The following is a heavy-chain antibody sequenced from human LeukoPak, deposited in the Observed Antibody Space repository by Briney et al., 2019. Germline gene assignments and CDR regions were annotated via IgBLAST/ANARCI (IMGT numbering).Heavy chain of an antibody. J-gene: IGHJ3*02. CDR1: GGSISSGDYY. CDR3: ARDTYYYDSGGYDDAFDI. D-gene: IGHD3-22*01. Sequence: PSQTLSLTCTVSGGSISSGDYYWSWIRQHPGKGLEWIGYIYYSGNTYYNPSLKSRVTMSVDTSKSQFSLKLTSVTAADTAVYYCARDTYYYDSGGYDDAFDIWGPGTTVTVSS. CDR2: IYYSGNT. V-gene: IGHV4-31*03.